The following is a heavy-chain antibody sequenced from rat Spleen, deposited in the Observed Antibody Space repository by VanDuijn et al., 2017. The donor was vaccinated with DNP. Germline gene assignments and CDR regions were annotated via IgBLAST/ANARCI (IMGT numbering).Heavy chain of an antibody. CDR3: ARWPGYNPPYAMDA. J-gene: IGHJ4*01. CDR1: GYSITSSYR. CDR2: VNSAGTT. D-gene: IGHD1-4*01. Sequence: VQLQESGPGLVKTSQSLSLTCSVTGYSITSSYRWNWIRKFPGNKLEWMGSVNSAGTTNYNPSLKSRISITRDTSKNQLFLQVNSVTTEDTATYYCARWPGYNPPYAMDAWGLGTSVTVSS. V-gene: IGHV3-3*01.